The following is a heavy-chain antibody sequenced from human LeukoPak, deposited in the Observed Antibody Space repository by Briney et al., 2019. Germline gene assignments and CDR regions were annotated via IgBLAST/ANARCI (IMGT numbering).Heavy chain of an antibody. CDR3: ARVEYSSSCDY. V-gene: IGHV4-34*01. Sequence: PSETLSLTCGVYGGSFSGYYWSWIRQPPGKGLEWIGEINDSGRSNYKSSLKSRVTISEDTSKNQFSLKLSSVTAADTAVYYCARVEYSSSCDYWGQGTLVTVSS. D-gene: IGHD6-6*01. J-gene: IGHJ4*02. CDR2: INDSGRS. CDR1: GGSFSGYY.